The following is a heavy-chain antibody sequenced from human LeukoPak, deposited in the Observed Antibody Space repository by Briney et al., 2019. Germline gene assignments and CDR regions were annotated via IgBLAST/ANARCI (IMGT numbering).Heavy chain of an antibody. CDR2: ISSDGSNK. D-gene: IGHD5-24*01. Sequence: GGSLRLSCVASGFTFSYYAIHWVRQAPGKGLEWVAPISSDGSNKYYADSVKGRFTISRDNSENTLYLQMHSLRADDTAVYYCARDREMATTLPGFDYWGQGTLVTVSS. CDR1: GFTFSYYA. J-gene: IGHJ4*02. CDR3: ARDREMATTLPGFDY. V-gene: IGHV3-30*04.